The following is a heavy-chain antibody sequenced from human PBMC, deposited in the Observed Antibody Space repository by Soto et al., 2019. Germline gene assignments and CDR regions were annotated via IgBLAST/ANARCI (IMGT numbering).Heavy chain of an antibody. V-gene: IGHV3-23*01. Sequence: GGSLRLSCAASGFTFSSYAMSWVRQAPGKGLEWVSAISGSGGSTYYADSVKGRFTISRDNSKNTLYLQMNSLRAEDTAVYYCAKGIVVVVAATLIDYWGQGTLVTVSS. CDR2: ISGSGGST. CDR3: AKGIVVVVAATLIDY. CDR1: GFTFSSYA. D-gene: IGHD2-15*01. J-gene: IGHJ4*02.